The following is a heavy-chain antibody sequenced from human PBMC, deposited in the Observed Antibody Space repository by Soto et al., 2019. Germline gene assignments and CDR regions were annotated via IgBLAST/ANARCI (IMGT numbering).Heavy chain of an antibody. J-gene: IGHJ5*02. CDR1: GYTFTSYG. Sequence: ASVKVSCKASGYTFTSYGISWVRQAPGQGLEWMGWISAYNGNTNYAQKLQGRVTMTTDTSTSTAYMELRSLRSDDTAVYYCARQVGATPSDNWFDPWGQGTLVTVSS. CDR3: ARQVGATPSDNWFDP. D-gene: IGHD1-26*01. CDR2: ISAYNGNT. V-gene: IGHV1-18*01.